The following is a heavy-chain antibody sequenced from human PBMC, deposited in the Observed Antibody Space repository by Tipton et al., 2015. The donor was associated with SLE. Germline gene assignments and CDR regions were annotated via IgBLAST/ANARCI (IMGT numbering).Heavy chain of an antibody. CDR3: TRGSGAFDI. CDR1: GGSISSSNW. J-gene: IGHJ3*02. CDR2: IYHSGST. V-gene: IGHV4-4*02. Sequence: TLSLTCAVSGGSISSSNWWSWVRQPPGKGLEWIGEIYHSGSTNYNPSLKSRVTILIDTSKRHFSLKMTSMTAAGTALYYCTRGSGAFDIWGQGTLVTVSS.